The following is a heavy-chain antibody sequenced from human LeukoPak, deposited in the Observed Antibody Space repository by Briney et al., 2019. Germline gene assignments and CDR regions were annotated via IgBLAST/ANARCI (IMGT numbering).Heavy chain of an antibody. V-gene: IGHV3-48*03. CDR1: GFTFTSYE. J-gene: IGHJ4*02. CDR2: ISSTSINI. CDR3: ARGEVGETGENY. Sequence: GGSLRLSCAASGFTFTSYEMNWVRQAPGKGLEWVSYISSTSININYADSVKGRFTISRDNAKNSLSLQMNSLRAEDTAIYYCARGEVGETGENYWGQGTLVTVSS. D-gene: IGHD7-27*01.